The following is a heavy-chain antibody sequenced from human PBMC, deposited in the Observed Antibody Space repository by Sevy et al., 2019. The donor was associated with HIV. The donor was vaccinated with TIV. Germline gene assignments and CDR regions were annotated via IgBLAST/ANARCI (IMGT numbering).Heavy chain of an antibody. J-gene: IGHJ3*02. D-gene: IGHD6-13*01. Sequence: ASVKVSCKASGYTFTGYYMHWVRQAPGQGLEWMGRINPNSGGTNYAQKFQGRVTMTRDTSISTAHMELSRLRSDDTAVYYCARGLKAAAGGAFDIWGQGTMVTVSS. CDR3: ARGLKAAAGGAFDI. CDR2: INPNSGGT. CDR1: GYTFTGYY. V-gene: IGHV1-2*06.